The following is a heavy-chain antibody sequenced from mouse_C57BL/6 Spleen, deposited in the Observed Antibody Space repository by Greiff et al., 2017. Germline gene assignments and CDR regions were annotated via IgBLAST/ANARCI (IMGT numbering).Heavy chain of an antibody. V-gene: IGHV5-16*01. CDR2: INYDGSST. J-gene: IGHJ4*01. CDR3: ARGGLLRAMDY. D-gene: IGHD2-3*01. Sequence: EVHLVESEGGLVQPGSSMKLSCTASGFTFSDYYMAWVRQVPEKGLEWVANINYDGSSTYYLDSLKSRFIISRDNAKNILYLQMSSLKSEDTATYYCARGGLLRAMDYWGQGTSVTVSS. CDR1: GFTFSDYY.